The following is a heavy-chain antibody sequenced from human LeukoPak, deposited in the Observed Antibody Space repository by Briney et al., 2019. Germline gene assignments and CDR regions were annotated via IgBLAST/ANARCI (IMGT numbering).Heavy chain of an antibody. CDR1: GGAFSSYA. D-gene: IGHD5-12*01. CDR3: AKPFSGYDYQY. V-gene: IGHV1-8*02. CDR2: MNPNSGNT. J-gene: IGHJ4*02. Sequence: ASVKVSCKASGGAFSSYAIGWVRQAPGQGLEWMGWMNPNSGNTGYAQKFQGRVTMTEDTSTDTAYMELSSLRSEDTAVYYCAKPFSGYDYQYWGQGTLVTVSS.